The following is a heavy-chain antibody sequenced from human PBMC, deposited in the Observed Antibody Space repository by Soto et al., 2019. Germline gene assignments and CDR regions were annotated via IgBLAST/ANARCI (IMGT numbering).Heavy chain of an antibody. J-gene: IGHJ4*02. D-gene: IGHD5-12*01. Sequence: ASVKVSCKASGYSFTDFYIHWMRQAPGQGLEWMGYINPNTGGSDVVQKFQGRVTLTRDTSTSTAYMELSRLTFDDTAVYFCARQRIQLATYFFDSWGQGTLVTVSS. V-gene: IGHV1-2*02. CDR1: GYSFTDFY. CDR2: INPNTGGS. CDR3: ARQRIQLATYFFDS.